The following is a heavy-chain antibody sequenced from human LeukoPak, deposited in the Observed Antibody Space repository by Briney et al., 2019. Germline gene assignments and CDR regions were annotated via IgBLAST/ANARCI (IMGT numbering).Heavy chain of an antibody. Sequence: ASVKVSCKASGYTFTSYYMHWVRQAPGQGLEWMGIINPSGGSTSYAQKFQGRVTMTRDMSTSTVYMKLSSLRSEDTAVYYCARGGYYDSSGYSFDYWGQGTLVTVSS. J-gene: IGHJ4*02. CDR2: INPSGGST. V-gene: IGHV1-46*01. CDR1: GYTFTSYY. D-gene: IGHD3-22*01. CDR3: ARGGYYDSSGYSFDY.